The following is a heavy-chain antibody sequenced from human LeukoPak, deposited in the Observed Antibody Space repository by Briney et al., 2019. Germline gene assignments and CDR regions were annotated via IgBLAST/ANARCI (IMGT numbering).Heavy chain of an antibody. V-gene: IGHV4-34*01. J-gene: IGHJ4*02. CDR2: INHSGST. CDR1: GFTFVSHW. CDR3: ARGKGDY. Sequence: GSLRLSCVASGFTFVSHWMTWVRQAPGKGLEWIGEINHSGSTNYNPSLKSRVTISVDTSKNQFSLKLSSVTAADTAVYYCARGKGDYWGQGTLVTVSS.